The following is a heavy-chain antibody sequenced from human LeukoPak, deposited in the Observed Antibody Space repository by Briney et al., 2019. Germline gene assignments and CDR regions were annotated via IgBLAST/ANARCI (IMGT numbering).Heavy chain of an antibody. CDR2: MNPNSGNT. CDR1: GYTFTSYD. D-gene: IGHD2-2*01. Sequence: ASVKVSRKASGYTFTSYDINWVRQATGQGLEWMGWMNPNSGNTGYAQKFQGRVTITRNTSISTAYMELSSLRSEDTAVYYCARRLGDCSSTSCSTYYYYMDVWGKGTTVTVSS. V-gene: IGHV1-8*03. CDR3: ARRLGDCSSTSCSTYYYYMDV. J-gene: IGHJ6*03.